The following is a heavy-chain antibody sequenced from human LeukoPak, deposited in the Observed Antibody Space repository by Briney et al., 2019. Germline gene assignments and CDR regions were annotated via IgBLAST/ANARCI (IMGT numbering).Heavy chain of an antibody. V-gene: IGHV4-30-4*01. CDR3: ARGIAAAGTTSSYYFDY. Sequence: SETLSLTCNVSGGSISSGDYYWRWIRQPPGKGLEWIGYIYYSGSTYYNPSLKSRGTISVDTSKNQFSLKLSPVTAADTAVYYWARGIAAAGTTSSYYFDYWGQETLVTVSS. CDR1: GGSISSGDYY. CDR2: IYYSGST. J-gene: IGHJ4*02. D-gene: IGHD6-13*01.